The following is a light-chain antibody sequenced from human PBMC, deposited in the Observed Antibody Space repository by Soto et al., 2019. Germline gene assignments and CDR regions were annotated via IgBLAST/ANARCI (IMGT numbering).Light chain of an antibody. J-gene: IGKJ5*01. Sequence: EIVMTQSPATLSVSPGERATLYCRASQSVSSSLAWYQQRPGQAPRLLIYGASTRATDIPARFSGSGSGTEFTLTITNLQSEDFAIYYCQHYNNWSTFGQGTRLEIK. CDR1: QSVSSS. V-gene: IGKV3-15*01. CDR3: QHYNNWST. CDR2: GAS.